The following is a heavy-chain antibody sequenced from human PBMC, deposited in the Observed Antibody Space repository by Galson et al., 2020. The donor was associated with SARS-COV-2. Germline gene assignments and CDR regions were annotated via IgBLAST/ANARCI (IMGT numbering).Heavy chain of an antibody. CDR1: GFTFSSYA. Sequence: GSLRLSCAASGFTFSSYAMHWVRQAPGKGLEWVAVISYDGSNKYYADSVKGRFTISRDNSKNTLYLQMNILTAEDTAVYYCARGGGDYMDVWGKGTTVTVSS. J-gene: IGHJ6*03. CDR2: ISYDGSNK. CDR3: ARGGGDYMDV. D-gene: IGHD3-16*01. V-gene: IGHV3-30*04.